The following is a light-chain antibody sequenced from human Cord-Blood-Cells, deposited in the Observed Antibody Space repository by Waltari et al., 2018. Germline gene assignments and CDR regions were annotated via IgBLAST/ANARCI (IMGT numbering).Light chain of an antibody. J-gene: IGKJ4*01. CDR2: AAS. Sequence: DIQMTQSPSSLSASVGDRVTITCRASQSISSYLNWYKQKPGKAPKLLIYAASSLQSRVPSRFSGSGSGTDFTLTISSLQPEDFATYYCQQSYSTPPLTFGGGTKVEIK. CDR3: QQSYSTPPLT. V-gene: IGKV1-39*01. CDR1: QSISSY.